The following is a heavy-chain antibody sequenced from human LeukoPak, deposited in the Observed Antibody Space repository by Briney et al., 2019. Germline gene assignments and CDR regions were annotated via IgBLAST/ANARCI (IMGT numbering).Heavy chain of an antibody. CDR1: GFTFSSYA. CDR2: ISGSGGST. Sequence: GGSLRLSCAASGFTFSSYAMSWVRQAPGKGREWVSAISGSGGSTYYADSVKGRFTISRDNSKNTLYLQMNSLRAEDTAVYYCAKGIHGDYEGFDYWGQGTLVTVSS. V-gene: IGHV3-23*01. J-gene: IGHJ4*02. CDR3: AKGIHGDYEGFDY. D-gene: IGHD4-17*01.